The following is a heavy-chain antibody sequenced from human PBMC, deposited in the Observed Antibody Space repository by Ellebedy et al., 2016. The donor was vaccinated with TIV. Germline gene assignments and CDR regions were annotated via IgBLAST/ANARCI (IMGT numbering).Heavy chain of an antibody. CDR3: ARVAASTTNYFDY. D-gene: IGHD1-26*01. Sequence: SETLSLXXNVSGYSISRAYYWGSIRQPPGKRLEWIGSIYHSGSTYYNPSLNSRVTISVDTSKNQFSLKVSSVTAADTAVYYCARVAASTTNYFDYWGQGTRVTVSS. CDR2: IYHSGST. J-gene: IGHJ4*02. CDR1: GYSISRAYY. V-gene: IGHV4-38-2*02.